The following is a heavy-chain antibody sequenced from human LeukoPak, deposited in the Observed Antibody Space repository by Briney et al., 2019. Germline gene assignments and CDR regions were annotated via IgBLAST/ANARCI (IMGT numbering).Heavy chain of an antibody. Sequence: PGGSLRLSCAASGFTFSNYAMSWVRQAPGKGLEWLSAISGSGGITYYADSVKGRFTISRDNSKNTLYLQMNSLRAEDTAVYYCAKDIRYYYDSSGYANWFDPWGQGTLVTVSS. CDR1: GFTFSNYA. J-gene: IGHJ5*02. V-gene: IGHV3-23*01. D-gene: IGHD3-22*01. CDR3: AKDIRYYYDSSGYANWFDP. CDR2: ISGSGGIT.